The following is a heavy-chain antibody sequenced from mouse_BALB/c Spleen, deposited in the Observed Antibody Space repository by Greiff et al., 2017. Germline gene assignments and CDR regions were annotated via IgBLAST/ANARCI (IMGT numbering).Heavy chain of an antibody. CDR1: GFTFSSYA. D-gene: IGHD1-2*01. CDR2: ISSGGST. J-gene: IGHJ4*01. V-gene: IGHV5-6-5*01. CDR3: ARGLITTATYYAMDY. Sequence: EVHLVESGGGLVKPGGSLKLSCAASGFTFSSYAMSWVRQTPEKRLEWVASISSGGSTYYPDSVKGRFTISRDNARNILYLQMSSLRSEDTAMYYCARGLITTATYYAMDYWGQGTSVTVSS.